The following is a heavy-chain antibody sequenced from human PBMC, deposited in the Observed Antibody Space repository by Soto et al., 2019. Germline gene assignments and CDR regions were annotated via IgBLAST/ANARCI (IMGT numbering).Heavy chain of an antibody. D-gene: IGHD2-15*01. J-gene: IGHJ6*03. CDR2: IYYSGST. Sequence: PSETLSLTCTVSGGSISSYYWSWIRQPPGKGLEWIGYIYYSGSTNYNPSLKSRVTISVDTSKNQFSLKLSSVTAADTAVYYCARVKVLGYCSGGSCSNYYYYMDVWGKGTTVTVSS. CDR3: ARVKVLGYCSGGSCSNYYYYMDV. CDR1: GGSISSYY. V-gene: IGHV4-59*01.